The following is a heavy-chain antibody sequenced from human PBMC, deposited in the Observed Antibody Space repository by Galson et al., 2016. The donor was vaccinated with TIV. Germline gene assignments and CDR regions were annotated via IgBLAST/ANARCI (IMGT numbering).Heavy chain of an antibody. CDR2: ISAYNGDT. CDR1: GYNFNNYG. Sequence: SVKVSCKASGYNFNNYGICWVRQAPGQGPEWMGWISAYNGDTYYAEKFQGRVTMTTDTSSKTAYMELRSLRSDDTAVYYCSRSLVQGMVVMECQGWLDPWGQGTLVTVSS. D-gene: IGHD2-21*01. J-gene: IGHJ5*02. V-gene: IGHV1-18*01. CDR3: SRSLVQGMVVMECQGWLDP.